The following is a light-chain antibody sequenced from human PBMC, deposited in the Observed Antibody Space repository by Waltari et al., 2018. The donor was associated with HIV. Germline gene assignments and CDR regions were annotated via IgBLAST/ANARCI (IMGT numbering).Light chain of an antibody. Sequence: QSALTQPASVSGNPGQSVTITCTGTDIDIGNYNLVSWFQQHPGKAPKLLIYDVSKLPSGVSGRFSGSKSGYFASLTISGLLTEDESSYYCLTYVSKTSTWQFGGGTYLTV. CDR2: DVS. J-gene: IGLJ3*02. V-gene: IGLV2-23*02. CDR1: DIDIGNYNL. CDR3: LTYVSKTSTWQ.